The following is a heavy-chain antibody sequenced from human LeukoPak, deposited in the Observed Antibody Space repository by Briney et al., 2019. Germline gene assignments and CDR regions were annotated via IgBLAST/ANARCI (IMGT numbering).Heavy chain of an antibody. V-gene: IGHV1-69*04. CDR3: ARDRGGGLDLPFFDH. CDR1: GGSFSTYA. D-gene: IGHD4-23*01. Sequence: ASVKVSCKSSGGSFSTYAVNWVRQAPGQGLEWMGRLIPVLGMSHYAQGFQGRVTLTADRSTNTAYMELDRLTSDDTAVYFCARDRGGGLDLPFFDHWGQGTLVTVSS. CDR2: LIPVLGMS. J-gene: IGHJ4*02.